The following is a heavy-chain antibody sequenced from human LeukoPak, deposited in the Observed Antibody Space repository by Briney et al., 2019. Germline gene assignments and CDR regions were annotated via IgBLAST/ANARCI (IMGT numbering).Heavy chain of an antibody. CDR3: ARNDILTGYKYYFDY. Sequence: SVKVSCKASGGTFSSYAISWVRQAPGQGLEWMGGIIPIFGTANYAQKFQGRVTITADESTSTAYTELSSLRSEDTAVYYCARNDILTGYKYYFDYWGQGTLVTVSS. J-gene: IGHJ4*02. CDR1: GGTFSSYA. V-gene: IGHV1-69*13. CDR2: IIPIFGTA. D-gene: IGHD3-9*01.